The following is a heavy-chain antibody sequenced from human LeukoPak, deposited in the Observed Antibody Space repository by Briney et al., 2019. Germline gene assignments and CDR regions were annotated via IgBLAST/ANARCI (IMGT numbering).Heavy chain of an antibody. Sequence: SETLSLTCTVSGGSVSSGSYYWSWIRQPPGKGLEWIGYIYYSGSTNYNPSLKSRVTISVDTSKNQFSLKLSSVTAADTAVYYCARVTRFAFDIWGQGTKVTVSS. V-gene: IGHV4-61*01. D-gene: IGHD3-3*01. CDR3: ARVTRFAFDI. CDR2: IYYSGST. J-gene: IGHJ3*02. CDR1: GGSVSSGSYY.